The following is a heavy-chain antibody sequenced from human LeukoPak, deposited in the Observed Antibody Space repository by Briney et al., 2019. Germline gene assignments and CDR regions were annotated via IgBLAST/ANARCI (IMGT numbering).Heavy chain of an antibody. CDR1: GYTFTGYY. CDR2: INPNSGGT. J-gene: IGHJ6*03. V-gene: IGHV1-2*02. D-gene: IGHD4-17*01. CDR3: ARGAVDYGDYYYYYYMDV. Sequence: GASVKVSCKASGYTFTGYYMHWVRQAPGQGLEWMGWINPNSGGTNYAQKFQGRVTMTRDTSISTAYMELSRLRSDDTAVYYCARGAVDYGDYYYYYYMDVWGKGTTVTVSS.